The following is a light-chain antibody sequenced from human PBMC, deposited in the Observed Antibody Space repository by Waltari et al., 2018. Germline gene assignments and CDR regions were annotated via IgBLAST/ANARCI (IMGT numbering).Light chain of an antibody. J-gene: IGLJ2*01. CDR3: SSYTSSSTGI. CDR1: SSDIGGYNF. Sequence: QSALTQPASVSGSPGQSITISCTGTSSDIGGYNFVSWYQQHPGKFPKRIIYEVYNRPSGVSYRFSGSKSGNTASLTISGLQAEDEADYYCSSYTSSSTGIFGGGTKLTVL. V-gene: IGLV2-14*01. CDR2: EVY.